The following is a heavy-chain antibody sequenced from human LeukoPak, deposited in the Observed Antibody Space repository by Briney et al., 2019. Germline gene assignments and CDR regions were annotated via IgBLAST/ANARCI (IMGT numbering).Heavy chain of an antibody. Sequence: ASVKVSCKASGGTSSSYAISWVRQAPGQGLEWMGGIIPIFGTANYAQKFQGRVTITADESTSTAYMELRSLRSDDTAVYYCARDKRLRLGELSLGGFDYWGQGTLVTVSS. CDR2: IIPIFGTA. J-gene: IGHJ4*02. V-gene: IGHV1-69*13. CDR3: ARDKRLRLGELSLGGFDY. D-gene: IGHD3-16*02. CDR1: GGTSSSYA.